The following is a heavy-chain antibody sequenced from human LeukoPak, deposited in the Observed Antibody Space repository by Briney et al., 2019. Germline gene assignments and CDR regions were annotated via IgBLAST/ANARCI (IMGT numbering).Heavy chain of an antibody. CDR1: GGSISSGDYY. Sequence: PSETLSLTCTVSGGSISSGDYYWTWIRQPPGKGLEWIGYIYYSGATYYNPSLKSRVTISVDTSKNQFSLKLSPVTAADTAVYYCARSSGYYGSGSYVDPWGQGTLVTVSS. J-gene: IGHJ5*02. V-gene: IGHV4-30-4*01. CDR3: ARSSGYYGSGSYVDP. D-gene: IGHD3-10*01. CDR2: IYYSGAT.